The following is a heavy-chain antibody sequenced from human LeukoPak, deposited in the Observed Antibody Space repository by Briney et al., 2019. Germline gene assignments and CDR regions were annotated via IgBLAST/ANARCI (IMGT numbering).Heavy chain of an antibody. D-gene: IGHD3-10*01. CDR1: GFTFSDYY. Sequence: GGSLRLSCAASGFTFSDYYISWIRQAPGKGLEWVSYISSSSSYTNYADSVKGRFTISRDNAKNSLYLQMNSLRAEDTAVYYCARGEREVHGSGTHYWGQGTLVAVSS. V-gene: IGHV3-11*06. J-gene: IGHJ4*02. CDR2: ISSSSSYT. CDR3: ARGEREVHGSGTHY.